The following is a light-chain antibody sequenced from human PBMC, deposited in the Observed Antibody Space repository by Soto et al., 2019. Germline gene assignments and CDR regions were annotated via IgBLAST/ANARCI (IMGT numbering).Light chain of an antibody. CDR2: EGI. J-gene: IGLJ1*01. CDR3: CSYVGATNYV. Sequence: QAAQNQPASVSWSPGHSITIACTGTSSTVGGFNVVSWYQQHPGKAPKVIIYEGIKRPSGVSNRFSGSNSGSTASLTISGLQAEEEADYYCCSYVGATNYVFGTGTKVTVL. V-gene: IGLV2-23*01. CDR1: SSTVGGFNV.